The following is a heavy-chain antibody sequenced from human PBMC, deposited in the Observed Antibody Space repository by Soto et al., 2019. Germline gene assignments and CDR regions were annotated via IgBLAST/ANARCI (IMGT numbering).Heavy chain of an antibody. D-gene: IGHD1-20*01. Sequence: SETLCLTCTVSGGSISGGDYYWSWIRQPPGKGLEWIGYIYYSGSTYYNPSLKSRVTISVDTSKNQFSLKLSSVTAADTAVYYCARDQYNWKSDYYYGMDVWGQGTTVTVSS. J-gene: IGHJ6*02. CDR1: GGSISGGDYY. CDR3: ARDQYNWKSDYYYGMDV. V-gene: IGHV4-30-4*01. CDR2: IYYSGST.